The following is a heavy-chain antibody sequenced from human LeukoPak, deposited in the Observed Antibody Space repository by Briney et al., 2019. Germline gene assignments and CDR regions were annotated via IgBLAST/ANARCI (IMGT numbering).Heavy chain of an antibody. CDR3: ARGHSSGNPDPFDS. CDR2: IYSGGSI. D-gene: IGHD3-22*01. CDR1: GFTVSSSY. J-gene: IGHJ4*02. V-gene: IGHV3-53*01. Sequence: GGSLRLSCAASGFTVSSSYMSWVRQAPGKGLEWVSVIYSGGSIHYAGSVKGRFTISRDNAKNTLYLQMNSLRADDTAVYYCARGHSSGNPDPFDSWGQGTLVLVSS.